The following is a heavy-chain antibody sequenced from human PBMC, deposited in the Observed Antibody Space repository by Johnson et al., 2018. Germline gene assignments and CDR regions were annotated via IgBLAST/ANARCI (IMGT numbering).Heavy chain of an antibody. CDR2: ISWNSGNI. CDR1: GFTFDDYA. Sequence: VQLVESGGGLVQPGRSLRLSCAASGFTFDDYAMFWVRQAPGKGLEWVSGISWNSGNIGYADSVKGRFTISSDNAKNSLYLQMNSLRAEDTALYYCAKDGTYYGMDVWGQGTTVTVSS. V-gene: IGHV3-9*01. J-gene: IGHJ6*02. D-gene: IGHD1-1*01. CDR3: AKDGTYYGMDV.